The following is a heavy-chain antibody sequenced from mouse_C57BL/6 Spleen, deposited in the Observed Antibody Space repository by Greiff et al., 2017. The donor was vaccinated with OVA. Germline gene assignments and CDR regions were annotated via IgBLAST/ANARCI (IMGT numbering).Heavy chain of an antibody. CDR1: GYTFTSYW. CDR3: ARYDPYSMDY. J-gene: IGHJ4*01. V-gene: IGHV1-53*01. CDR2: INHGNGGN. Sequence: QVKLQQPGTELVQPGASVKLSCKASGYTFTSYWMHWVKQRPGQGLEWIGHINHGNGGNKYHEKLTGKATLTVDQSSSTAYIQLSSLTSEDSAVYYCARYDPYSMDYWGQGTSVTVSS. D-gene: IGHD2-3*01.